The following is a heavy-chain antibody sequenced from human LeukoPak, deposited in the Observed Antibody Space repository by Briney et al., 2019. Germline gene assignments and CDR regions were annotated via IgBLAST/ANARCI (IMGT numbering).Heavy chain of an antibody. CDR2: IHYSGST. CDR3: ARVGDYALKD. Sequence: SETLSLTCTVSGGSISSSSYFWAWIRQPPGKGLVWIGTIHYSGSTYYNPSLKSRVTISVDTSKNQFSLKLSSVTAADTAVYYCARVGDYALKDWGQGTLVTVSS. D-gene: IGHD3-16*01. V-gene: IGHV4-39*07. CDR1: GGSISSSSYF. J-gene: IGHJ4*02.